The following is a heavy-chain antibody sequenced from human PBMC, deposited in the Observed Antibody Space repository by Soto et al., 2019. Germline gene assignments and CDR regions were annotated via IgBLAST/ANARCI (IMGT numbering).Heavy chain of an antibody. CDR3: AREDYGDYHSYYYGMAV. D-gene: IGHD4-17*01. J-gene: IGHJ6*02. CDR2: IIPISGTT. CDR1: GGSFNSDA. Sequence: QVQLVQSGAEVKKPGSSVKVSCKASGGSFNSDAINWVRQAPGQGLEWMGGIIPISGTTNYAQKFQGRVTITADESTGTAYMDVSSLRSEDTAIYYCAREDYGDYHSYYYGMAVWGQGTTVTVSS. V-gene: IGHV1-69*01.